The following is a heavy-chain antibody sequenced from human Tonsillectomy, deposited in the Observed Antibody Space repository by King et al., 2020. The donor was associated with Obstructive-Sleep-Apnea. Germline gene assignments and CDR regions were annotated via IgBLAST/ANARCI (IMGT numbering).Heavy chain of an antibody. Sequence: VQLVESGGGVVQPGRSLRLSCAASGFTFSNYALHWVRQAPGKGLEWVASISYDGSIKYLADSVKGRFTISRDNSKNTVHLQMNSLRAEDTAVFYCLAYDLVQGGFDYWGQGTLVTVTA. CDR3: LAYDLVQGGFDY. V-gene: IGHV3-30*03. J-gene: IGHJ4*02. D-gene: IGHD2-8*02. CDR2: ISYDGSIK. CDR1: GFTFSNYA.